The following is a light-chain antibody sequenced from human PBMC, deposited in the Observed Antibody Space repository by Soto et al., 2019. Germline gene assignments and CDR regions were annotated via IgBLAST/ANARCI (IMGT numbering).Light chain of an antibody. CDR2: GVS. CDR1: QSVRSSY. V-gene: IGKV3-20*01. CDR3: QQYGSSPIT. J-gene: IGKJ5*01. Sequence: DTVWTQSPGTLSVSPGETATLCWRASQSVRSSYLAWYQQKPGQAPRLLIYGVSSRASGIPDRFFGSGSGTDFTLTINRLEPEDFAVYYCQQYGSSPITFGQGTRLEIK.